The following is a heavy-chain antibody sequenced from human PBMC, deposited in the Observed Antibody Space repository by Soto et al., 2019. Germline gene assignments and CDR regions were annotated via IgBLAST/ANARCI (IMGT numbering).Heavy chain of an antibody. Sequence: GESLKISCKGSGYSFTSYWISWVRQIPGKGLEWMGRIDPSDSYTNYSPSFQGHVTISADKSISTAYLQWSSLKASDTAMYYCARHVWYYDDSSGYYPDYWGQGTLVTVSS. CDR3: ARHVWYYDDSSGYYPDY. J-gene: IGHJ4*02. CDR1: GYSFTSYW. CDR2: IDPSDSYT. D-gene: IGHD3-22*01. V-gene: IGHV5-10-1*01.